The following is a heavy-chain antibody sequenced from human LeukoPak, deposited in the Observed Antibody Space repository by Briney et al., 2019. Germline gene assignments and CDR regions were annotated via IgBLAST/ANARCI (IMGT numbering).Heavy chain of an antibody. V-gene: IGHV1-2*02. J-gene: IGHJ4*02. Sequence: ASVKVSCKASGYTFTGYYMHWVRQAPGQGLEWMGWINPNSGGTNYAQKFQGRVTMTRDTSISTAYMELRRLRSDDTAVYYCARDKGGATMGRARYYFDYWGQGTLVTVSS. D-gene: IGHD5-12*01. CDR3: ARDKGGATMGRARYYFDY. CDR1: GYTFTGYY. CDR2: INPNSGGT.